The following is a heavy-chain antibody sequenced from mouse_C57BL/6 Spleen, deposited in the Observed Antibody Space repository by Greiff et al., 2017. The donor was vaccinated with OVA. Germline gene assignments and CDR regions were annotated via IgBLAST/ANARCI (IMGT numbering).Heavy chain of an antibody. CDR1: GFTFSSYA. CDR3: ARGRDYYGSISYYFDY. V-gene: IGHV5-4*03. CDR2: ISDGGSYT. Sequence: EVKLVESGGGLVKPGGSLKLSCAASGFTFSSYAMSWVRQTPEKRLEWVATISDGGSYTYYPDNVKGRFTISRDNAKNNLYLQMSHLKSEDTAMYYCARGRDYYGSISYYFDYWGQGTTLTVSS. J-gene: IGHJ2*01. D-gene: IGHD1-1*01.